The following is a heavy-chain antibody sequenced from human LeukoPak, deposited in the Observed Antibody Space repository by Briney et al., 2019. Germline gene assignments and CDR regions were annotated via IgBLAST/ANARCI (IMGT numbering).Heavy chain of an antibody. Sequence: PSETLSLTCTASGGSISSSSYYWGWIRQPPGKGLEWIGSIYYSGSTYYNPSLKSRVTISVDTSKNQFSLKLSSVTAADTAVYYCARVVYSSSSFDYWGQGTLVTVSS. CDR3: ARVVYSSSSFDY. D-gene: IGHD6-6*01. CDR1: GGSISSSSYY. J-gene: IGHJ4*02. V-gene: IGHV4-39*01. CDR2: IYYSGST.